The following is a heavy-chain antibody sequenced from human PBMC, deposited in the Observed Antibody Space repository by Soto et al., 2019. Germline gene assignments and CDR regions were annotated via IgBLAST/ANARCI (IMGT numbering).Heavy chain of an antibody. CDR2: IIPIFGTA. Sequence: SGKVSCKASGGTFSSYAISWVRQAPGQGLEWMGGIIPIFGTANYAQKFQGRVTITADESTSTAYMELSSLRSEDTAVYYCARGLTHCTNGVCYAFDIWGQGTMVTVSS. CDR3: ARGLTHCTNGVCYAFDI. V-gene: IGHV1-69*13. J-gene: IGHJ3*02. CDR1: GGTFSSYA. D-gene: IGHD2-8*01.